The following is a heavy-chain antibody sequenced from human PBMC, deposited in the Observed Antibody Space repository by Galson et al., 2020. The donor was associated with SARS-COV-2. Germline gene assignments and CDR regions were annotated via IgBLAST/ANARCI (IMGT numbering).Heavy chain of an antibody. J-gene: IGHJ6*02. Sequence: SETLSLTCTVSGGSISSYYWSWIRQPPGKGLEWIGYIYYSGSTNYNPSLKSRVTISVDTSKNQFSLKLSSVTAADTAVYYCARVPWDIVVVPAAMKLSERVYYYGMDVWGQGTTVTVSS. V-gene: IGHV4-59*01. CDR3: ARVPWDIVVVPAAMKLSERVYYYGMDV. CDR2: IYYSGST. CDR1: GGSISSYY. D-gene: IGHD2-2*01.